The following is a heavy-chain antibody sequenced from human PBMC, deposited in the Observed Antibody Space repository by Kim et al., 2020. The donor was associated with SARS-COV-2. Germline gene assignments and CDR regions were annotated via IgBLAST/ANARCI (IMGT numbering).Heavy chain of an antibody. V-gene: IGHV3-30*04. CDR1: GYNFRSYA. J-gene: IGHJ4*02. CDR3: ARDMSSYCTGGSCYTKLDH. D-gene: IGHD2-15*01. Sequence: GGSLRLSCAGSGYNFRSYAMHWVRQAPGRGLEWVALTSYDERFKFYADSVKGRFIISRDNSENTLYLQVNDLRAEDTAVYFCARDMSSYCTGGSCYTKLDHWGQGTLVSVSS. CDR2: TSYDERFK.